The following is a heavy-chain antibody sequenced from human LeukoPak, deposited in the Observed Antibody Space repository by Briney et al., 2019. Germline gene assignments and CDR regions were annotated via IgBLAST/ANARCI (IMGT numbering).Heavy chain of an antibody. CDR1: GGSISSGGYY. CDR2: IYYSGST. D-gene: IGHD1-7*01. CDR3: ASWARVAGTTDY. V-gene: IGHV4-31*03. Sequence: PSETLSLTCTVSGGSISSGGYYWSWIRQHPGKGLEWIGYIYYSGSTYYNPSLKSRVTISVGTSKNQFSLKLSSVTAADTAVYYCASWARVAGTTDYWGQGTLVTVSS. J-gene: IGHJ4*02.